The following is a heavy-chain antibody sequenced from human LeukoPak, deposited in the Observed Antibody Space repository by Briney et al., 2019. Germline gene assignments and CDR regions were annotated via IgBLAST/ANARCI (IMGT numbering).Heavy chain of an antibody. V-gene: IGHV1-69*13. D-gene: IGHD3-3*01. CDR1: GGTFSSYA. CDR3: ARSLRFLEWLLYARVPTFPFDY. CDR2: IIPIFGTA. Sequence: ASVKVSCKASGGTFSSYAISWVRQAPGQGLEWMGGIIPIFGTANYAQKFQGRVTITADESTSTACMELSSLRSEDTAVYYCARSLRFLEWLLYARVPTFPFDYWGQGTLVTVSP. J-gene: IGHJ4*02.